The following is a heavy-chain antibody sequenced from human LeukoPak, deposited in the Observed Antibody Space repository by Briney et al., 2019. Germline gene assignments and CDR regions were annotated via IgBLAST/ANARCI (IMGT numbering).Heavy chain of an antibody. CDR1: GFTFSSYA. J-gene: IGHJ6*02. D-gene: IGHD3-10*01. V-gene: IGHV3-23*01. CDR3: AKLTSASGAYGVDV. CDR2: ISGSGGSK. Sequence: GVSLRLSCAASGFTFSSYAMNWVRQAPGKGLEWVSTISGSGGSKHYADSVEGRFTISRDNSKNTVYLQMNSLRAEDTAIYYCAKLTSASGAYGVDVWGQGTTVTVSS.